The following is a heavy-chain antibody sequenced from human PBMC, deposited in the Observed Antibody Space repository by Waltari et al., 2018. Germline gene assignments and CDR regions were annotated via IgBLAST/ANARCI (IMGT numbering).Heavy chain of an antibody. V-gene: IGHV3-30-3*01. CDR2: RSYDGSNK. CDR3: ARARYYYDSSRILDY. D-gene: IGHD3-22*01. CDR1: GFTFSSYA. Sequence: QVQLVESGGGVVQPGRSLRLSCAASGFTFSSYAMHWVRQAPGKGLEWVAVRSYDGSNKYYADSVKGRFTISRDNSKNTLYLQMNSLRAEDTAVYYCARARYYYDSSRILDYWGQGTLVTVSS. J-gene: IGHJ4*02.